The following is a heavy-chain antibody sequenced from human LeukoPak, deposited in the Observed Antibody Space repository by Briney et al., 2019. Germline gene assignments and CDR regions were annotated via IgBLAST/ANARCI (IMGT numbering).Heavy chain of an antibody. CDR3: AKTTITILDAFDI. Sequence: GGSLRPSCAASGFTFSSYGMHWVRQAPGKGLEWVAFIRYDGSNKYYADSVKGRFTISRDNSKNTLYLQMNSLRAEDTAVYYCAKTTITILDAFDIWGQGTMVTVSS. J-gene: IGHJ3*02. CDR1: GFTFSSYG. D-gene: IGHD3-3*01. CDR2: IRYDGSNK. V-gene: IGHV3-30*02.